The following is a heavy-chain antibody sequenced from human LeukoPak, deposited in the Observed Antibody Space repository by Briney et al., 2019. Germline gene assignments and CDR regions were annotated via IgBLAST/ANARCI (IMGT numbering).Heavy chain of an antibody. D-gene: IGHD2-8*01. CDR1: GFTFSRYW. V-gene: IGHV3-74*01. Sequence: GGSLRLYCAASGFTFSRYWMHWVRQAPGKGLVWVSRIKNEVTTITYADSVKGRFTISRDNPKNMVYLQLNSLRAEDTGVYYCARGRGYGVCTSCGQGTMVTVSS. J-gene: IGHJ3*01. CDR2: IKNEVTTI. CDR3: ARGRGYGVCTS.